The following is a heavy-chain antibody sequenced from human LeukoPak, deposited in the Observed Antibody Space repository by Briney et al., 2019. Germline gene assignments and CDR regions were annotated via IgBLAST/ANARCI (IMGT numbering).Heavy chain of an antibody. V-gene: IGHV1-2*02. CDR2: INPNSGGT. CDR3: ARDLVHHRLLATNYNWFDP. CDR1: GYTFTGYY. Sequence: GASVKVSCKAAGYTFTGYYMHWVRQAPGQGLEWMGWINPNSGGTNYAQKVQGRVTMTIDTSTRPAYMELRSLRSHATAVYYCARDLVHHRLLATNYNWFDPWGQGTLVTVSS. J-gene: IGHJ5*02. D-gene: IGHD2-8*01.